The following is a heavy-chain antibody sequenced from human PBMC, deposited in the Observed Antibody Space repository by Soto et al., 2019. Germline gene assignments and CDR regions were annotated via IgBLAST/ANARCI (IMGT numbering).Heavy chain of an antibody. D-gene: IGHD3-10*01. CDR2: ISGSGGST. V-gene: IGHV3-23*01. CDR1: GFTFSSYA. Sequence: GGSLRLSCAASGFTFSSYAMSWVRQAPGKGLEWVSAISGSGGSTYYADSVKGRFTISRDNSKNTLYLQMNSLRAEDTAVYYCAKDAGLLWFGNTNDAFDIWGQGTMVTVSS. J-gene: IGHJ3*02. CDR3: AKDAGLLWFGNTNDAFDI.